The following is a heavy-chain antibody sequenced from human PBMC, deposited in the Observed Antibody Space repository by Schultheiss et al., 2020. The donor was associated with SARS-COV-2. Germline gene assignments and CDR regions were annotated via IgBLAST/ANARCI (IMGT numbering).Heavy chain of an antibody. V-gene: IGHV3-23*01. J-gene: IGHJ6*02. Sequence: GESLKISCAASGFPFNTYAMNWVRQAPGRGLEWISALSGSGGSTYYSNSAKGRFTISRDNSKNTLFLQMNSVRADDTAIYFCAKGLAFGYGYDSYTMDVWGQGTPVTVSS. CDR1: GFPFNTYA. CDR2: LSGSGGST. D-gene: IGHD3-16*01. CDR3: AKGLAFGYGYDSYTMDV.